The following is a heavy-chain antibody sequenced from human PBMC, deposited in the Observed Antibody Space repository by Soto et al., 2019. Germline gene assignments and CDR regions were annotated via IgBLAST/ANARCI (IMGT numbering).Heavy chain of an antibody. J-gene: IGHJ5*02. CDR1: GYTFTSYY. V-gene: IGHV1-46*01. Sequence: QVQLVQSGAEVKKPGASVKVSCKASGYTFTSYYMHWVRQAPGQGLEWMGIINPSGGSTSYAQKSQGRVTITRDTSTSTVYMELSSLRSEDTAVYYCARVTRGYSYAPWGQGTLVTVSS. D-gene: IGHD5-18*01. CDR2: INPSGGST. CDR3: ARVTRGYSYAP.